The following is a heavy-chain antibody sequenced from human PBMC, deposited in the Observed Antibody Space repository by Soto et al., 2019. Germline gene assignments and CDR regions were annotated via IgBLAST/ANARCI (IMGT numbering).Heavy chain of an antibody. J-gene: IGHJ4*02. CDR3: AKDQYGYCSSTSCSTSDY. V-gene: IGHV3-30*18. Sequence: GGSLRLSCAASGFTFSSYGMHWVRQAPGKXLEWVAVISYDGSNKYYADSVKGRFTISRDNSKNTLYLQMNSLRAEDTAVYYCAKDQYGYCSSTSCSTSDYWGQGTLVTVSS. CDR1: GFTFSSYG. CDR2: ISYDGSNK. D-gene: IGHD2-2*01.